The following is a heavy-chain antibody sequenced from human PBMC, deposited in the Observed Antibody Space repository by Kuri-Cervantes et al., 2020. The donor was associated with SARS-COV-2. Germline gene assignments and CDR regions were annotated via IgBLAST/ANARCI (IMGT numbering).Heavy chain of an antibody. Sequence: GSLRLSCTVSGGSISSSSSYFWGWIRQPPGSGLEFIGNIYYTGSTYYNPSLQSRVTISADTSKKQFSLKLRSVTAADTAIYYCARRRGAITGPGGYFDYWGQGALVTVSS. J-gene: IGHJ4*02. CDR2: IYYTGST. CDR3: ARRRGAITGPGGYFDY. CDR1: GGSISSSSSYF. V-gene: IGHV4-39*01. D-gene: IGHD1-1*01.